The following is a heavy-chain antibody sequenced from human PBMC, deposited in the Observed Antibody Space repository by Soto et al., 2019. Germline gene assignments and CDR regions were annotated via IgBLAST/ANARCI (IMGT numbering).Heavy chain of an antibody. Sequence: SETLSLTCTVFGDSINNYYWSWIRQPAGKGLEWIGRIYSSGSANYNPSLSGRVTLSVDTSTNEVSLTVSSVTAADTAIYYCARGGTRSKEPLSYWGQGTLVTVSS. D-gene: IGHD1-26*01. V-gene: IGHV4-4*07. CDR3: ARGGTRSKEPLSY. J-gene: IGHJ4*02. CDR2: IYSSGSA. CDR1: GDSINNYY.